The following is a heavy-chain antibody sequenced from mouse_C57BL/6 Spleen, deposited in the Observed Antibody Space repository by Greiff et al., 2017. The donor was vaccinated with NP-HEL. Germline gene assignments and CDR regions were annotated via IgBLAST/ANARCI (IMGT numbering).Heavy chain of an antibody. Sequence: VQLQQSGAELVKPGASVKISCKASGYAFSSYWMNWVKQRPGKGLEWIGQIYPGDGDTNYNGKFKGKATLTADKSSSTAYMQLSSLTSEDSAVYFCERSLYYYGSSPRWYFDVWGTGTTVTVSS. J-gene: IGHJ1*03. D-gene: IGHD1-1*01. CDR3: ERSLYYYGSSPRWYFDV. V-gene: IGHV1-80*01. CDR2: IYPGDGDT. CDR1: GYAFSSYW.